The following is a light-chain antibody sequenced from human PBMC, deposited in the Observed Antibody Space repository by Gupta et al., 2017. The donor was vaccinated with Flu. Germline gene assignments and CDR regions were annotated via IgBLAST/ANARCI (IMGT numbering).Light chain of an antibody. Sequence: SPSFLAASVGDRVTITCRASKGISNYLAWYKQKPGKAPNLLIYVAATVQSGVPSRLRGSAAGTDFTLTISSRQTEDFGTYDGQQINSSPHTFGQGKKLEI. CDR1: KGISNY. CDR2: VAA. V-gene: IGKV1-9*01. CDR3: QQINSSPHT. J-gene: IGKJ2*01.